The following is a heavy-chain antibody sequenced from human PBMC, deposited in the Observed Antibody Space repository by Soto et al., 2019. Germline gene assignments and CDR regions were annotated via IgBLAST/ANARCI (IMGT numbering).Heavy chain of an antibody. V-gene: IGHV4-59*01. CDR1: GGSISSYY. CDR2: IYYSGST. CDR3: ARGGIQLWFWWYFDL. J-gene: IGHJ2*01. D-gene: IGHD5-18*01. Sequence: QVQLQESGPGLVKPSETLSLTCTVSGGSISSYYWSWIRQPPGKGLEWIGYIYYSGSTNYNPSLKSRVTIAVDTPKNQFSLKLSSVTAADTAVYYCARGGIQLWFWWYFDLWGRGPLVTVSS.